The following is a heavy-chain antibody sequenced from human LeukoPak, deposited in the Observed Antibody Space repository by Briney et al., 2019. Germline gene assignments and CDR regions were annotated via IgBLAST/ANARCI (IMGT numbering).Heavy chain of an antibody. CDR3: VRDAYYCDKVGYFDY. D-gene: IGHD3-22*01. CDR2: ISAHNGNT. J-gene: IGHJ4*02. V-gene: IGHV1-18*01. Sequence: ASVKVSCKASGYSFTSYGISWVRQAPGEGLEWMGWISAHNGNTHYAQKFQGRVTVTTDTATTTAYMELRSLRSDDTAVYYCVRDAYYCDKVGYFDYWGQGTLVTVSS. CDR1: GYSFTSYG.